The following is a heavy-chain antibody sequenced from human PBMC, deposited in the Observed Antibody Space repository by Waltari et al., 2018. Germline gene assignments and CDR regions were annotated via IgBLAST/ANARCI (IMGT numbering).Heavy chain of an antibody. CDR3: ARDRRGVTTYYYGMDV. J-gene: IGHJ6*02. Sequence: RLSCAASGFTFSSYAMHWVRQAPGKGLEWVAVISYDGSNKYYVDSVKGRFTISRDTSKNTLYLHMNSLRAEDTAVYYCARDRRGVTTYYYGMDVWGQGTTVTVSS. D-gene: IGHD4-17*01. CDR2: ISYDGSNK. V-gene: IGHV3-30*04. CDR1: GFTFSSYA.